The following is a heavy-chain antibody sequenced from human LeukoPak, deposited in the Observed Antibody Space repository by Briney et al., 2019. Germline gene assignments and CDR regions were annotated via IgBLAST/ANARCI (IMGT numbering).Heavy chain of an antibody. CDR2: ISSSGSTI. CDR1: GFSFSSYE. Sequence: PGGSLRLSCAASGFSFSSYEMNWARQAPGKGLEWVSYISSSGSTIYYGDSVKGRFTISRDDAENSLYLQMNSLRVEDTAVYYCGRVALDTSMIHYWGQGTLVTVSS. J-gene: IGHJ4*02. V-gene: IGHV3-48*03. D-gene: IGHD5-18*01. CDR3: GRVALDTSMIHY.